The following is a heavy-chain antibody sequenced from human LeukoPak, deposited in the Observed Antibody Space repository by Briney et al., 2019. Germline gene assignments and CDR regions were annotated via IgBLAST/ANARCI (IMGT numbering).Heavy chain of an antibody. V-gene: IGHV5-51*01. Sequence: GESLKISCKGSGYSFTSYWIGWVRQMPGKGLEWMGIIYPGDSDTRYSPSFQGQVTISADKSISTAYLQWSSLKASDTAMYYCARTFGPHGSGTRFDYWGQGTLVTVSS. CDR2: IYPGDSDT. J-gene: IGHJ4*02. D-gene: IGHD3-10*01. CDR1: GYSFTSYW. CDR3: ARTFGPHGSGTRFDY.